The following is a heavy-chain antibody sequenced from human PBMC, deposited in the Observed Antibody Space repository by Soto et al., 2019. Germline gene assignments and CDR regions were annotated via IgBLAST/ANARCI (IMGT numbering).Heavy chain of an antibody. Sequence: QVQLVQSGAEVKKPGASVKVSCKISGYTFTTYDINWVRQATGQGLEWMGWMNPNSGNTGYAQKFQGRVTMTRDTSISTAYMALSSLRSEDSAVYYCGRQGAVDYWGQGTLVTVSS. CDR3: GRQGAVDY. J-gene: IGHJ4*02. CDR2: MNPNSGNT. V-gene: IGHV1-8*01. CDR1: GYTFTTYD. D-gene: IGHD3-16*01.